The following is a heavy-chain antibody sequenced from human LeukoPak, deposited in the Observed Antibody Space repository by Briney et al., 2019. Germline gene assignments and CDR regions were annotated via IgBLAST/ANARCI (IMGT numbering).Heavy chain of an antibody. V-gene: IGHV4-59*01. CDR3: ARDPKWRATTGTTAAFDI. J-gene: IGHJ3*02. D-gene: IGHD1-1*01. Sequence: RSSETLSLTCTVSGVSTSNYYWRWVRQPPGKGLEWIGYIYYSGSTNYNPSLKSRVTISLDTSGNQLSLKLTSVTAADTAMYYCARDPKWRATTGTTAAFDIWGQGTMVTVSS. CDR1: GVSTSNYY. CDR2: IYYSGST.